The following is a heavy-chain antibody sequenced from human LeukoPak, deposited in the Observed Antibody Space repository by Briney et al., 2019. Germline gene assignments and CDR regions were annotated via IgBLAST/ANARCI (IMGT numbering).Heavy chain of an antibody. CDR3: ARDRGSGTRYFDY. CDR1: GFTFSSYS. Sequence: GGSLRLSCAASGFTFSSYSMNWVRQAPGKGLEWVSYISSSSSTIYYADSVKGRFTISRDNAKNSLYLQMNSLRAEDTAVYYCARDRGSGTRYFDYWGQGTLVTVSS. J-gene: IGHJ4*02. V-gene: IGHV3-48*04. D-gene: IGHD3-10*01. CDR2: ISSSSSTI.